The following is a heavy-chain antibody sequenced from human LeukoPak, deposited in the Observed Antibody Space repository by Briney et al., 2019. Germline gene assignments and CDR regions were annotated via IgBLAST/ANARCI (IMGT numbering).Heavy chain of an antibody. CDR3: ARGYYDSKEGY. D-gene: IGHD3-22*01. Sequence: GGSLRLSCAASGFTFSSYSMKWVRQAPGKGLEWVSSISSSSYIYYADSVKGRFTISRDNAKNSLYLQMNSLRAEDTAVYYCARGYYDSKEGYWGQGTLVTVSS. V-gene: IGHV3-21*01. CDR1: GFTFSSYS. CDR2: ISSSSYI. J-gene: IGHJ4*02.